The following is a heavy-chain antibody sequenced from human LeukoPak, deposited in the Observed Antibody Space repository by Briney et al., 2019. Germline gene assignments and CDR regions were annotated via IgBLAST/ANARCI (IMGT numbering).Heavy chain of an antibody. D-gene: IGHD3-10*01. V-gene: IGHV1-2*04. J-gene: IGHJ4*02. Sequence: ASVRVSCKASGYTCTGYYMHWVRQAPGQGLEWMGWINPNSGGTNYAQKFQGWVTMTRDTSISTAYMELSRLRSDDTAVYYCARTGFGELLYDYWGQGTLVTVSS. CDR1: GYTCTGYY. CDR3: ARTGFGELLYDY. CDR2: INPNSGGT.